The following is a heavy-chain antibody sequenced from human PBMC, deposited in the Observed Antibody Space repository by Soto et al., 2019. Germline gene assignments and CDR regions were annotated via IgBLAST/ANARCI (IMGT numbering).Heavy chain of an antibody. V-gene: IGHV4-39*01. CDR1: GGSISSSSYY. D-gene: IGHD1-26*01. Sequence: ASETLSLTCTVSGGSISSSSYYWGWIRQPPGKGLEWIGSIYYSGSTYYNPSLKSRVTISVDTSKNQFSLKLSSVTAADTAVYYCARRRHLLPFDYWGQGTLVTVSS. J-gene: IGHJ4*02. CDR2: IYYSGST. CDR3: ARRRHLLPFDY.